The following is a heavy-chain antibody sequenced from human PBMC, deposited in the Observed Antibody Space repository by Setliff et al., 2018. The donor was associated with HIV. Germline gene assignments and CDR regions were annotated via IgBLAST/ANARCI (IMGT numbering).Heavy chain of an antibody. J-gene: IGHJ4*02. V-gene: IGHV4-59*12. D-gene: IGHD3-10*01. CDR3: ARDAGPHYGSGPPLEY. CDR1: SDSIRFYY. CDR2: VYYTGST. Sequence: SETLSLTCTVSSDSIRFYYWTWIRQPPGKGLEWIGNVYYTGSTNYNPSLKSRITISIDTSKNQFSLKLSSVTATDTAVYYCARDAGPHYGSGPPLEYWGQGIQVTVSS.